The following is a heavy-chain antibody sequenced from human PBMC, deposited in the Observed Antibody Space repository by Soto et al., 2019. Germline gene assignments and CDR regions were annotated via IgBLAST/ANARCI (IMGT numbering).Heavy chain of an antibody. J-gene: IGHJ5*02. V-gene: IGHV4-31*03. Sequence: QVQLQESGPGLVEPSQTLSLTCTVSGGSISSGDYYWSWIRQRPGKGLEWVGYIFHSGNTYYNPSLKSRLTISVDTSKKQVSLKLRSVTAADTAVYYCARSLGGWFDPWGQGTLVTVSS. CDR1: GGSISSGDYY. CDR3: ARSLGGWFDP. CDR2: IFHSGNT. D-gene: IGHD3-16*01.